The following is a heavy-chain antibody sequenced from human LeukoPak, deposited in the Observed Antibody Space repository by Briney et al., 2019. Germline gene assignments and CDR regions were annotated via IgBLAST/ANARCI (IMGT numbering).Heavy chain of an antibody. Sequence: ASVKVSCKASGCRFTSYDMHWVRQSPGQGLEWMGIINPSGGSTSYAQRFQGRVAMTRDTSTTTVYMEVNSLTSEDTAVYFCARDGPPAAPFDYWGQGTLVTVSS. V-gene: IGHV1-46*01. CDR3: ARDGPPAAPFDY. D-gene: IGHD2-2*01. CDR1: GCRFTSYD. J-gene: IGHJ4*02. CDR2: INPSGGST.